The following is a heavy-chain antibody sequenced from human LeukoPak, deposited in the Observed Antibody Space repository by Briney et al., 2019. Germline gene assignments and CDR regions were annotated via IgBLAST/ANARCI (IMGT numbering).Heavy chain of an antibody. CDR2: IYYSGST. J-gene: IGHJ4*02. CDR1: GGSISSSSYY. V-gene: IGHV4-39*01. Sequence: SESLSLTCTVSGGSISSSSYYWGWIRQPPWKGLEWIGSIYYSGSTYYNPSLKSRVTISVDTTKNQFSLKLSSVTAADTAVYYCARHLTYYYDSSGYYFDYWGQGNLVTVSS. D-gene: IGHD3-22*01. CDR3: ARHLTYYYDSSGYYFDY.